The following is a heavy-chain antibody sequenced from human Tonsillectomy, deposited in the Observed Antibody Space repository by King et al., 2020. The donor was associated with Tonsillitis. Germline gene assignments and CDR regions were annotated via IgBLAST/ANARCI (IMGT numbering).Heavy chain of an antibody. V-gene: IGHV3-30*03. CDR2: ISYDGRNK. Sequence: VQLVESGGGVVQPGRSLRLSCAASGYTFSTYGMHWVRQAPGKGLEWVAVISYDGRNKYYAHSVKGPFTISRDNSKNTLYLQMNSLRAEDTAVYYCARDFGEEGGMDVWGQGTTVTVSS. CDR1: GYTFSTYG. CDR3: ARDFGEEGGMDV. D-gene: IGHD3-16*01. J-gene: IGHJ6*02.